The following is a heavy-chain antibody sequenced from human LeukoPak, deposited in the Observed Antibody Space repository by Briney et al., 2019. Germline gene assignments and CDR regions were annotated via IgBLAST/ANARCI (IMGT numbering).Heavy chain of an antibody. Sequence: GGSLRLSCAASGFTFSSYDMHWVRQATGKGLEWVSAIGTAGDTYYPGSVKGRFTISRENAKNSLYLQMNSLRAGDTAVYYCARGLGEFEHALDYWGQGTLVTVPS. CDR1: GFTFSSYD. CDR2: IGTAGDT. V-gene: IGHV3-13*01. CDR3: ARGLGEFEHALDY. D-gene: IGHD3-10*01. J-gene: IGHJ4*02.